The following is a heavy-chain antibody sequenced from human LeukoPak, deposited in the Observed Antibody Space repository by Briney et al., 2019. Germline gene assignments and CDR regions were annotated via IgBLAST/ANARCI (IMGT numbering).Heavy chain of an antibody. V-gene: IGHV4-39*01. CDR3: ARQGRIGSYYAQDY. CDR2: IYYSGST. D-gene: IGHD1-26*01. Sequence: PSETLSLTCTVSGGSISSSSYYWGWIRQLPGKGLEWIGSIYYSGSTYYNPSLKSRVTISVDTSKNQFSLKLSSVTAADTAVYYCARQGRIGSYYAQDYWGQGTLVTVSS. CDR1: GGSISSSSYY. J-gene: IGHJ4*02.